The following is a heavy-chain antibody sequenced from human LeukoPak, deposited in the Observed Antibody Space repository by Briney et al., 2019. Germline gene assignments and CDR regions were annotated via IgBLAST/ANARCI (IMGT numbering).Heavy chain of an antibody. V-gene: IGHV4-59*08. CDR3: ARHNFDF. CDR1: GGSISRYY. CDR2: IYSSGST. Sequence: SETLSLTCTVSGGSISRYYWTWIRQPPGKGLEWIGYIYSSGSTNYNPSLKSRVTISVDTSKNQFSLRLSSVTAADTAVYYCARHNFDFWGQGTLVTVSS. J-gene: IGHJ4*02.